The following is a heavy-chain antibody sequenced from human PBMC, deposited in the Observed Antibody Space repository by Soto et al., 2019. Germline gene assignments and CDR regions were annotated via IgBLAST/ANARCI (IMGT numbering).Heavy chain of an antibody. Sequence: GGSLRLSCAASGFTFSSYSMNWVRQAPGKGLEWVSYISSSSSTIYYADSVKGRFTISRDNAKNSLYLQMNRLRAEDTAVYYCARDDYGYYTKVGYYYMDVWGKGTTVTVSS. CDR3: ARDDYGYYTKVGYYYMDV. J-gene: IGHJ6*03. D-gene: IGHD4-17*01. CDR1: GFTFSSYS. V-gene: IGHV3-48*01. CDR2: ISSSSSTI.